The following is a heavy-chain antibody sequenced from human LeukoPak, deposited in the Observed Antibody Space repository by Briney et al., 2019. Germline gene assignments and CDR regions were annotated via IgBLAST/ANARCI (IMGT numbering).Heavy chain of an antibody. Sequence: SETLSLTCAVYGGSFSGYYWSWIRQPPGKGLEWIGEINHSGSTNYNASLMSRVTISVDTSKNQFSLKLSSVTAADTAVYYCARGLFTVTTVRHYYGMDVWGQGTTVTVSS. CDR3: ARGLFTVTTVRHYYGMDV. V-gene: IGHV4-34*01. CDR1: GGSFSGYY. J-gene: IGHJ6*02. CDR2: INHSGST. D-gene: IGHD4-17*01.